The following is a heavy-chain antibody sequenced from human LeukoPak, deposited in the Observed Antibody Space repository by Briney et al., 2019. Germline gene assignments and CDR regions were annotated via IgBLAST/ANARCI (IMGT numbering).Heavy chain of an antibody. V-gene: IGHV3-49*04. D-gene: IGHD1-7*01. CDR2: IRSKAYGGTT. CDR3: TNYGSDY. Sequence: GGSLRLSCTASGFTFGDYAMSWVRQAPGKGLEWVGFIRSKAYGGTTVYAASVKGRFTISRDDSKSIAYLQMNSLKTEDTAVYYCTNYGSDYWGQGTLVTVSS. CDR1: GFTFGDYA. J-gene: IGHJ4*02.